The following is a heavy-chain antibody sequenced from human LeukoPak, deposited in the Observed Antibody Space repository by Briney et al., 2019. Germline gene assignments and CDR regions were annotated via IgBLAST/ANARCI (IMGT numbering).Heavy chain of an antibody. J-gene: IGHJ4*02. Sequence: GGSLRLSCAASGFTFSTYWMSWVRQAPGKGLEWVANIKYHGSETYYVDSVKGRFTISRDNAKNSLYLQMNSLRVEDTALYYCARAPYGDTPGYYFDYWGQGTLVTVSS. D-gene: IGHD4-17*01. CDR1: GFTFSTYW. V-gene: IGHV3-7*04. CDR2: IKYHGSET. CDR3: ARAPYGDTPGYYFDY.